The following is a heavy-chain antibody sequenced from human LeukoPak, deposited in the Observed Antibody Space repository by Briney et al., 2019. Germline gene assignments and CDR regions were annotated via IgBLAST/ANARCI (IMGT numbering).Heavy chain of an antibody. CDR3: ARVVAGYSSSAQRYYCYMDV. V-gene: IGHV1-69*05. D-gene: IGHD6-6*01. CDR2: ITPIFGTA. Sequence: GASVKVSCKASGGTFSSYAISWVRQAPGQGLEWMGRITPIFGTANYAQMFQGRVTTTTDESTSTAYMELSSLRSEDTAVYYCARVVAGYSSSAQRYYCYMDVWGKGTTVTVSS. J-gene: IGHJ6*03. CDR1: GGTFSSYA.